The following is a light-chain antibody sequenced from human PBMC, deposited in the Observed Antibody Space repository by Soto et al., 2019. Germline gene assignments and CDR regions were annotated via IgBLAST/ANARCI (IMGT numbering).Light chain of an antibody. CDR1: QSVGNN. CDR2: ATS. J-gene: IGKJ4*01. CDR3: QQYGAWSLS. V-gene: IGKV3-15*01. Sequence: EIVVTQSPATLSVSPGERATLSCRASQSVGNNFAWYQQKPGQAPRLLIFATSTRATGVPARFSGSGSGTEFTLALSSLQSEDFAVYYCQQYGAWSLSFGGGAKVEIE.